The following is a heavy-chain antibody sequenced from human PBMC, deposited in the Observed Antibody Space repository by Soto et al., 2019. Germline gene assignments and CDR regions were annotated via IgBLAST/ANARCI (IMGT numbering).Heavy chain of an antibody. V-gene: IGHV4-59*01. D-gene: IGHD6-13*01. CDR1: GGSISSYY. CDR2: IYYSGST. J-gene: IGHJ1*01. Sequence: SETLSLTCTVSGGSISSYYWSWIRQPPGKGLEWIGYIYYSGSTNYNPSLKSRVTISVDTSKNQFSLKLGSVTAADTAVYYCARMSRRQLGGAEYFQHWGQGTLVTVSS. CDR3: ARMSRRQLGGAEYFQH.